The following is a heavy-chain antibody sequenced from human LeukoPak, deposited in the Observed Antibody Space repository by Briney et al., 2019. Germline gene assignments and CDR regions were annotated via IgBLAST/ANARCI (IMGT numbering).Heavy chain of an antibody. Sequence: GASVKVSCKASGYTFTSYGISWMRQAPGQGLEWMGWISAYNGNTNYAQKLQGRVTMTTDTSTSTAYMELRSLRSDDTAVYYCAREYSSSWYTVNFDYWGQGTLVTVSS. CDR2: ISAYNGNT. V-gene: IGHV1-18*01. CDR1: GYTFTSYG. J-gene: IGHJ4*02. CDR3: AREYSSSWYTVNFDY. D-gene: IGHD6-13*01.